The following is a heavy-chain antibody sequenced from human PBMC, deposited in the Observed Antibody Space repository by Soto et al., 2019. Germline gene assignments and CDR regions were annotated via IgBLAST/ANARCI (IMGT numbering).Heavy chain of an antibody. CDR3: ARVLYYGAGSYSPYGLDV. D-gene: IGHD3-10*01. CDR2: VSPPFRTS. J-gene: IGHJ6*02. V-gene: IGHV1-69*01. CDR1: GVSFNNNG. Sequence: QVQLVQPGAEVKKPGSSVKVSCKTSGVSFNNNGIGWVRQAPGHGLEWMGGVSPPFRTSNYARKFQGRILITAGASTGTVNMELSSLTSEETAQYYCARVLYYGAGSYSPYGLDVWGQGTTVTVSS.